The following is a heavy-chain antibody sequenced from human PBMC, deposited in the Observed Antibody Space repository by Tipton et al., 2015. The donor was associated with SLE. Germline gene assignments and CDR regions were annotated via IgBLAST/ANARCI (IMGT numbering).Heavy chain of an antibody. CDR1: GFTFSNAW. CDR2: IKSKTDGGTT. D-gene: IGHD2-15*01. J-gene: IGHJ4*02. Sequence: SLRLSCAASGFTFSNAWMSWVRQAPGKGLEWVGRIKSKTDGGTTDYAAPVKGRFTISRDDSKNTLYLQMNSLKTEDTAVYYCTTSGSFVVVVAPGYGGQGTLFTVSS. CDR3: TTSGSFVVVVAPGY. V-gene: IGHV3-15*01.